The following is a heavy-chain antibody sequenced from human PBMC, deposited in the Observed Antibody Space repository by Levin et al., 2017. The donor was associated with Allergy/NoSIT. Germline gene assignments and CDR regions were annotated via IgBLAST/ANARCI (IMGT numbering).Heavy chain of an antibody. V-gene: IGHV3-30*18. CDR1: GFTFRSYG. D-gene: IGHD3-10*01. CDR2: ISYDGSNK. CDR3: ANLYGSGSYLRDY. Sequence: PGGSLRLSCAASGFTFRSYGMHWVRQAPGKGLEWVAVISYDGSNKYYADSVKGRFTISRDNSKNTLYLQMNSLRAEDTAVYYCANLYGSGSYLRDYWGQGTLVTVSS. J-gene: IGHJ4*02.